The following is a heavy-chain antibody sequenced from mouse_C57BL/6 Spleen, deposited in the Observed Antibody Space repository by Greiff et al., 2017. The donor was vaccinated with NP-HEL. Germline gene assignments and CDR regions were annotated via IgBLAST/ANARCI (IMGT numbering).Heavy chain of an antibody. J-gene: IGHJ1*03. Sequence: EVKLMESGPELVKPGASVKISCKASGYSFTDYNMNWVKQSNGKSLEWIGVINPNYGTTSYNQKFKGKATLTVDQSSSTAYMQLNSLTSEDSAVYYCARAGAITTVEDWYFDVWGTGTTVTVSS. CDR2: INPNYGTT. CDR3: ARAGAITTVEDWYFDV. D-gene: IGHD1-1*01. CDR1: GYSFTDYN. V-gene: IGHV1-39*01.